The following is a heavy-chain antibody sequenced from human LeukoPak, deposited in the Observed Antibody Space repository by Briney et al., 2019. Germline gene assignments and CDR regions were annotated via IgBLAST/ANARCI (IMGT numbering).Heavy chain of an antibody. D-gene: IGHD2-2*01. CDR3: ARGVQLLTQN. J-gene: IGHJ4*02. CDR1: GFTFSTHD. CDR2: ISSRSSTI. V-gene: IGHV3-48*04. Sequence: PGGSLRLSCAASGFTFSTHDLNWVRQAPGKGLEWVSFISSRSSTIYYADSVKGRFTISRDNAKNSLYLQMNSLRAEDTAVYYCARGVQLLTQNWGQGTLVTVSS.